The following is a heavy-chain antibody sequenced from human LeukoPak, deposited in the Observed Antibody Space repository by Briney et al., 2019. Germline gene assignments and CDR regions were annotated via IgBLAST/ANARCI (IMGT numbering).Heavy chain of an antibody. CDR3: AKGPFDYDSSGYYYVGDWFDP. J-gene: IGHJ5*02. D-gene: IGHD3-22*01. V-gene: IGHV3-23*01. Sequence: HPGGSLRLSCAAPGFTFSSYAMSWVRQAPGKGLEWVSAISGSGGSTYYADSVKGRFTISRDNSKNTLYLQMNSLGAEDTAVYYCAKGPFDYDSSGYYYVGDWFDPWGQGTLVTVSS. CDR2: ISGSGGST. CDR1: GFTFSSYA.